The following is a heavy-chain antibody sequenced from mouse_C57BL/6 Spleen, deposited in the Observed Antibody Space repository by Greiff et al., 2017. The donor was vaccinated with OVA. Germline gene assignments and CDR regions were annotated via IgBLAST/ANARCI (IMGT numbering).Heavy chain of an antibody. V-gene: IGHV1-69*01. CDR3: ARYGLGFYWYCDV. D-gene: IGHD1-2*01. Sequence: QVQLQQPGAELVMPGASVKLSCKASGYTFTSYWMHWVKQRPGQGLEWIGEIDPSDSYTNYNQKFKGKSTLTVDKSSSTAYMQLSSLTSEDSAVYYCARYGLGFYWYCDVWGTGTTVTVSS. CDR1: GYTFTSYW. CDR2: IDPSDSYT. J-gene: IGHJ1*03.